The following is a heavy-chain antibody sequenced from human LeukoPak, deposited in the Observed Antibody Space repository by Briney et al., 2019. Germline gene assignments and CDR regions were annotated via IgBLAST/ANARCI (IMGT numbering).Heavy chain of an antibody. CDR2: IRSQANSYAT. CDR1: GFTFSGSA. D-gene: IGHD3-16*01. CDR3: LSPTGGRY. J-gene: IGHJ4*02. Sequence: HPGGSLRLSCVASGFTFSGSAMHWVRQASGKGLEWVGRIRSQANSYATEYAASVKGRFTISRDDSKNAAYLQMNSLKTEDTAVYYCLSPTGGRYGGQGTLVTVSS. V-gene: IGHV3-73*01.